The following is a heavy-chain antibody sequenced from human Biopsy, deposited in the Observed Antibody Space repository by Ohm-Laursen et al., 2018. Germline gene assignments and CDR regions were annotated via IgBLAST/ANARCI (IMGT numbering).Heavy chain of an antibody. CDR1: GFAFSYYG. V-gene: IGHV3-33*03. CDR2: MWSDGINK. CDR3: AKDLGLNYSDRFLFYYGMDV. Sequence: SLRLSCTASGFAFSYYGLHWVRQAPGKGLQWVAVMWSDGINKNYADSVKGRFTISRDNARNALHLQMNSLRTEDTALYYCAKDLGLNYSDRFLFYYGMDVWGRGTTVTVSS. D-gene: IGHD4-17*01. J-gene: IGHJ6*02.